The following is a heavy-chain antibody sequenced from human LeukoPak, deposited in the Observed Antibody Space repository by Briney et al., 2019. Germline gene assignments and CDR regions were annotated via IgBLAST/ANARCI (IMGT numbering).Heavy chain of an antibody. CDR2: IYHSGST. D-gene: IGHD6-6*01. V-gene: IGHV4-30-2*01. CDR3: ARGRGAARRGSYYFDY. J-gene: IGHJ4*02. Sequence: PSETLSLTCAVSGGSISSGGYSWSWIRQPPGKGLEWIGYIYHSGSTYYNPSLKSRVTISVDRSKNQFSLKLSSVTAADTAVYYCARGRGAARRGSYYFDYWGQGTLVTVSS. CDR1: GGSISSGGYS.